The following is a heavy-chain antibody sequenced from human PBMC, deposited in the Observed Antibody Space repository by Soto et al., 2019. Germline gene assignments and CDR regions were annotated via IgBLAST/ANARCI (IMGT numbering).Heavy chain of an antibody. D-gene: IGHD3-22*01. Sequence: QVQLQESGPGLVKPSGTLSLTCAVSGGSIGSSNWWSWVRQPPGKGLEWIGEIYHSGSTNYNPSLKSRVTISVDKSKNQFSLKLSSVTAADTAVYYCARAYYDSSGYYYEAGYFDYWGQGTLVTVSS. CDR3: ARAYYDSSGYYYEAGYFDY. CDR2: IYHSGST. J-gene: IGHJ4*02. V-gene: IGHV4-4*02. CDR1: GGSIGSSNW.